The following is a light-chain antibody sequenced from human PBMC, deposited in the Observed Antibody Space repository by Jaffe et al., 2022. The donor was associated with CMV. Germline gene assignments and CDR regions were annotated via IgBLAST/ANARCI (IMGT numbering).Light chain of an antibody. V-gene: IGKV1-5*03. Sequence: DIQMTQSPSTLSASVGDRVTITCRASQSISSWLAWYQRKPGKAPKLLIYKASSLESGVPSRFSGSASGTEFSLTISSLQPDDFATYFCQQYNSYPYTFGQGTKLEIK. J-gene: IGKJ2*01. CDR3: QQYNSYPYT. CDR1: QSISSW. CDR2: KAS.